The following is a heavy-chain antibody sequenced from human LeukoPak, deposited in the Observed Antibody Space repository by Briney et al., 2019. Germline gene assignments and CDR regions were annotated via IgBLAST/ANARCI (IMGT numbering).Heavy chain of an antibody. J-gene: IGHJ4*02. CDR3: TRYNWNYALFDY. CDR1: GFTFGDYA. D-gene: IGHD1-7*01. Sequence: TGGSLRLSCTASGFTFGDYAMSWVRQAPGKGLEWVGFIRSKAYGGTTEYAASVKGRFTISRDDSKSIAYLQMNSLKTEDTAVYYCTRYNWNYALFDYWGQGTPVTVSS. CDR2: IRSKAYGGTT. V-gene: IGHV3-49*04.